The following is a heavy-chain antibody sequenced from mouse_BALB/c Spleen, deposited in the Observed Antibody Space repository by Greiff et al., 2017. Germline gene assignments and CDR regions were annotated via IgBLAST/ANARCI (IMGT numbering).Heavy chain of an antibody. V-gene: IGHV2-2*02. CDR1: GFSFTSYG. CDR3: ARNLDYDGYYEAMDY. CDR2: IWSGGST. Sequence: QVQLQQSGPGLVQPSQSLSITCTVSGFSFTSYGVHWVRQSPGKGLEWLGVIWSGGSTDYNAAFISRLSISKDNSKSQVFFKMNSLQANDTAIYYCARNLDYDGYYEAMDYWGQGTSVTVSS. D-gene: IGHD2-3*01. J-gene: IGHJ4*01.